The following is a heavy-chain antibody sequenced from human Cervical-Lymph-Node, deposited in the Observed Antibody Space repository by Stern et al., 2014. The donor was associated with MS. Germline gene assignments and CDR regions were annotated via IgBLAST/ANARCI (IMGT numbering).Heavy chain of an antibody. J-gene: IGHJ6*02. CDR1: GFTFDDYA. V-gene: IGHV3-9*01. CDR2: ISWNSGSI. Sequence: QLVESGGGLVQPGRSLRLSCAASGFTFDDYAMHWVRQAPGKGLEWVSGISWNSGSIGYADSVKGRFTISRDNAKNSLYLQMNSLRAEDTALYSCGKTLSYYYGLDVWGQGTTVTVSS. CDR3: GKTLSYYYGLDV.